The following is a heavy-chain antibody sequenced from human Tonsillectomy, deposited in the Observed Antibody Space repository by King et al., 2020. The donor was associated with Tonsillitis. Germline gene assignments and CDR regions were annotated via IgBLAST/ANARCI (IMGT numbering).Heavy chain of an antibody. CDR1: GFTFSSYA. J-gene: IGHJ3*01. D-gene: IGHD5-12*01. CDR2: ISGSGGST. V-gene: IGHV3-23*04. CDR3: AKDKVATMPRDAFDF. Sequence: VQLVESGGGLVQPGGSLRLSCAASGFTFSSYAMSWVRQAPGKGLEWVSAISGSGGSTYSADSVKGRFTISRDNSKNTLYLQMNRLRAEDTDVYYCAKDKVATMPRDAFDFWGQGTTVTVSS.